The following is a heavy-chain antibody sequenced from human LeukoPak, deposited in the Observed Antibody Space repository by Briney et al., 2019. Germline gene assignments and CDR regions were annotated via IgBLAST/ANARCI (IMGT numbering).Heavy chain of an antibody. CDR1: GFTFSSYG. Sequence: GRSLRLSCAASGFTFSSYGMHWVRQAPGKGLEWVAVISYDGSNKYYADSVKGRFTISRDNSKNTLYLQMNSLRAEDTAVYYCAKEVYDFWSGNSYYFDNWGQGTLVTVSS. CDR3: AKEVYDFWSGNSYYFDN. V-gene: IGHV3-30*18. J-gene: IGHJ4*02. D-gene: IGHD3-3*01. CDR2: ISYDGSNK.